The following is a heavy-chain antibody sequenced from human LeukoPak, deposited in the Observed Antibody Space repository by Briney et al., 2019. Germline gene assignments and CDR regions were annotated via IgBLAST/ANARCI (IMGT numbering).Heavy chain of an antibody. V-gene: IGHV3-9*01. J-gene: IGHJ4*02. D-gene: IGHD6-13*01. CDR3: AKDTSSWYYFDY. CDR1: GFTFDDYA. CDR2: ISWNSGSI. Sequence: GGSLRLSCAASGFTFDDYAMQWVRQAPGKGLEWVSGISWNSGSIGYADSVKGRFTISRDNAKNSLYLQMNSLRAEDTALYYCAKDTSSWYYFDYWGQGTLVTVSS.